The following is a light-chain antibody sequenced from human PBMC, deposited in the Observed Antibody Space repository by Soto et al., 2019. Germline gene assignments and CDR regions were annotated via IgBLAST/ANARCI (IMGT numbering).Light chain of an antibody. CDR1: QSVSNNY. Sequence: EIVLTQSPGTLSLSPGERATISCRASQSVSNNYLAWYQQKPGQAPRLLIYGASNRATGIPDRFSGSGSGTYFTLTISRLEPEDFAVYYCQQYGSSGTFGQGTKVEIK. V-gene: IGKV3-20*01. CDR3: QQYGSSGT. CDR2: GAS. J-gene: IGKJ1*01.